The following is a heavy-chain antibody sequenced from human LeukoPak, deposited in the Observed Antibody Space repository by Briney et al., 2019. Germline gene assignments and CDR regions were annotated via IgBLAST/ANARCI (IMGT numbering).Heavy chain of an antibody. Sequence: ASVKVSCKASGYTFTGYYIHWVRQGPGQGLEWMGWINPNSGGTNYAQKFQGWVTMTRDTSISTAYMELSRLRSDDTAVYYCAREGGIAAAVANWFDPWGQGTLVTVSS. CDR3: AREGGIAAAVANWFDP. V-gene: IGHV1-2*04. CDR2: INPNSGGT. D-gene: IGHD6-13*01. J-gene: IGHJ5*02. CDR1: GYTFTGYY.